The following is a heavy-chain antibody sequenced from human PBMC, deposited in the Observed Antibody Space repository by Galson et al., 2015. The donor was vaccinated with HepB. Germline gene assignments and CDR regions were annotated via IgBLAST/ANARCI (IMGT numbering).Heavy chain of an antibody. J-gene: IGHJ6*02. V-gene: IGHV1-69*13. Sequence: SVKVSCKASGGTFSSYAISWVRQAPGQGLEWMGGIIPIFGTANYAQKFQGRVTITADESTSTAYMELSSLRSEDTAVYYCARGSSSGWDYYYYGMDVWGQWTTVTVSS. CDR1: GGTFSSYA. CDR2: IIPIFGTA. CDR3: ARGSSSGWDYYYYGMDV. D-gene: IGHD6-19*01.